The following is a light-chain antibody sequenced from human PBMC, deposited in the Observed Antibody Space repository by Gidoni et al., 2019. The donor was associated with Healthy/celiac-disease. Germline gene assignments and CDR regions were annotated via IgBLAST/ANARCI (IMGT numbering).Light chain of an antibody. V-gene: IGLV3-1*01. CDR3: QAWDSSTGV. CDR2: QDS. Sequence: SYELTQPPSASVPPGQTASITCSGDKLGDTYACWYQQKPGQSPVLVIYQDSKRPSGIPERFSGSNSGNTATLTISGTQAMDEADYYCQAWDSSTGVFGGGTKLTVL. J-gene: IGLJ3*02. CDR1: KLGDTY.